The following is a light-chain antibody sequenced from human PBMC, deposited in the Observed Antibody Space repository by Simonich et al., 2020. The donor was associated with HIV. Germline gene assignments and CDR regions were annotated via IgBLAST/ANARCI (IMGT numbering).Light chain of an antibody. Sequence: IQMTQSPSSLSASVGDRVTITCRASQGISSYLAWYQQKPGKAPKLLINAASTLQSGVPARFSGSGSGTEFTLTISSLQPEDFATYYCQHLNSVPFTFGPGTKVDI. V-gene: IGKV1-9*01. CDR2: AAS. CDR1: QGISSY. CDR3: QHLNSVPFT. J-gene: IGKJ3*01.